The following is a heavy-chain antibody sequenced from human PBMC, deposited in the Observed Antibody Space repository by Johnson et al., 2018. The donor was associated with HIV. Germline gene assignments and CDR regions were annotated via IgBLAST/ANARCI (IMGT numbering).Heavy chain of an antibody. CDR1: GFTFSSYG. CDR2: ISYDGSNK. J-gene: IGHJ3*02. CDR3: AKSTQASSFRESGPYGAFDI. Sequence: QMLLVESGGGAVQPGRSLRLSCAASGFTFSSYGMHWVRQAPGKGLEWVAVISYDGSNKYYADSVKGRFTISRDNSKKTLYVQMNSLRVEDTAVYYCAKSTQASSFRESGPYGAFDIWGQGTMVTVSS. V-gene: IGHV3-30*18. D-gene: IGHD3-10*01.